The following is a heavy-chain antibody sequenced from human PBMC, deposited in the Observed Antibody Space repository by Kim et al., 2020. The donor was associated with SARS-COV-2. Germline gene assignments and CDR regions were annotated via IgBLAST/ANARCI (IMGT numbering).Heavy chain of an antibody. CDR3: ARTGAADFWSGYYSRRANYYSGMDV. CDR1: GYSFTSYW. J-gene: IGHJ6*02. D-gene: IGHD3-3*01. V-gene: IGHV5-51*01. CDR2: IYPGDSDT. Sequence: GESLKISCKGYGYSFTSYWIGWVSQMPGKGLEWMGIIYPGDSDTRDSPSFQGQVTISADKSISTAYLQWSSLKASDTAMYYCARTGAADFWSGYYSRRANYYSGMDVWGQGTTVTVSS.